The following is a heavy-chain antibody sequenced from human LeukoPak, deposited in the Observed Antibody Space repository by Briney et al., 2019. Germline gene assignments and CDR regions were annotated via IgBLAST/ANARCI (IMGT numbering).Heavy chain of an antibody. CDR2: ISYSGRT. J-gene: IGHJ4*02. V-gene: IGHV4-59*01. CDR1: GGSIRTYY. D-gene: IGHD6-19*01. CDR3: ARVRESSGWDYFDY. Sequence: SETLSLTCTVSGGSIRTYYWSWIRQPPGKGLEWIGYISYSGRTNYKPSLNSRVTISVDTSKNQFSLKLTSVTAADTAVYYCARVRESSGWDYFDYWGQGAQVTVSS.